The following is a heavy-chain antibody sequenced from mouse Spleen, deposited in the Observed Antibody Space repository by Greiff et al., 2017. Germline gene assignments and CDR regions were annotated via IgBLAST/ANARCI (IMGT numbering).Heavy chain of an antibody. CDR3: ARNDYDVYYAMDY. J-gene: IGHJ4*01. CDR2: IWTGGGT. CDR1: GFSLTSYA. D-gene: IGHD2-4*01. Sequence: VKLVESGPGLVAPSQSLSITCTVSGFSLTSYAISWVRQPPGKGLEWLGVIWTGGGTNYNSALKSRLSISKDNSKSQVFLKMNSLQTDDTARYYCARNDYDVYYAMDYWGQGTSVTVSS. V-gene: IGHV2-9-1*01.